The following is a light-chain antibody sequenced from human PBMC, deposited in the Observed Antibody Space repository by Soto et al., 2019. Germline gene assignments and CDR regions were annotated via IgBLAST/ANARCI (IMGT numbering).Light chain of an antibody. J-gene: IGKJ5*01. Sequence: EIVMTPSPGTPFVSPGERVNLSCRASQSVGNNLAWHQQKPGQAPRLLIYGASTRATGFPARFSGSGSGTEFTLTISSLQSEDFAVYYCHQYNGWPRTFGQGTRLEIK. CDR2: GAS. CDR1: QSVGNN. CDR3: HQYNGWPRT. V-gene: IGKV3-15*01.